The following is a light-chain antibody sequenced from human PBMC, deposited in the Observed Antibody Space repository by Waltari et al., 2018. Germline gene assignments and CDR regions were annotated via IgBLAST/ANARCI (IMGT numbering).Light chain of an antibody. CDR1: SSDVGGYTY. Sequence: QSAPSQPASVSGSPGQSITISCPGSSSDVGGYTYVSWYQQHPGKAPKLLIYEVSNRPSGVSNRFSGSKSGNTASLTISGLQAEDEADYYCSSYTSSSTVVFGGGTKVTVL. J-gene: IGLJ2*01. CDR2: EVS. CDR3: SSYTSSSTVV. V-gene: IGLV2-14*01.